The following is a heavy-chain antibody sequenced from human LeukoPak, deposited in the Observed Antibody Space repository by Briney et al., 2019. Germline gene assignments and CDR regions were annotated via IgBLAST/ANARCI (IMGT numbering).Heavy chain of an antibody. D-gene: IGHD3-3*01. J-gene: IGHJ4*02. CDR1: GGSFSGYY. CDR2: INHSGST. CDR3: ARGRDFWRTNFDY. V-gene: IGHV4-34*01. Sequence: SETLSLXCAVYGGSFSGYYWSWIRQPPGKGLEWIGEINHSGSTNYNPSLKSRVTISVDTSKNQFSLKLSSVTAADTAVYYCARGRDFWRTNFDYWGQGTLVTVSS.